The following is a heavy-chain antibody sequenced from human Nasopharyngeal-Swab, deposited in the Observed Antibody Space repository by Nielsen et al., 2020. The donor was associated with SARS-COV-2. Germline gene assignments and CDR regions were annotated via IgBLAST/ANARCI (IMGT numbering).Heavy chain of an antibody. D-gene: IGHD3-22*01. CDR3: AKVPLYYYDSSGPRDY. CDR1: GFTFSSYA. V-gene: IGHV3-23*01. Sequence: GESLKISCAASGFTFSSYAMSWVRQAPGKGLEWVSAISGSGGSTYHADSVKGRFTISRDNSKNTLYLQMNSLRAEDTAVYYCAKVPLYYYDSSGPRDYWGQGTLVTVSS. CDR2: ISGSGGST. J-gene: IGHJ4*02.